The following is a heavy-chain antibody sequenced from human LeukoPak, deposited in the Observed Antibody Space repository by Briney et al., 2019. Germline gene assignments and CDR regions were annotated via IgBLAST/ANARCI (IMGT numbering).Heavy chain of an antibody. CDR1: GASISSSNW. Sequence: SETLSLTCTVSGASISSSNWWSWVRQPPGKGLEWIGEIYHSESTNYNPSLKSRVTISVDKSKNQFSLKLSSVTAADTAVYYCARETGGVISNFDYWGQGTLVTVSS. J-gene: IGHJ4*02. D-gene: IGHD3-10*01. V-gene: IGHV4-4*02. CDR3: ARETGGVISNFDY. CDR2: IYHSEST.